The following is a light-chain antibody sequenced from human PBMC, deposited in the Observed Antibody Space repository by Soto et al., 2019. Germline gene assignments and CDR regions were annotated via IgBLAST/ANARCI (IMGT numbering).Light chain of an antibody. CDR2: DAS. V-gene: IGKV1-5*01. Sequence: DIQMTPSPSTLSASVGDRVTITCRASQSISSWLAWYQQKPGKAPKLLIYDASSLESGVPSRFSGSGSATEFTLTISSLQPDDFATYYCQQYNSYGTFGQGTKVDI. CDR3: QQYNSYGT. J-gene: IGKJ1*01. CDR1: QSISSW.